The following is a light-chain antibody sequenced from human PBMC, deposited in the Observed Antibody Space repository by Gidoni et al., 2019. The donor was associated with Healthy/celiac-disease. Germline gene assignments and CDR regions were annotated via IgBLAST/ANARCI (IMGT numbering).Light chain of an antibody. V-gene: IGKV3-20*01. CDR2: GAS. CDR3: QQYGSSRDT. Sequence: EIVLTQSPGTLSLSPGERATLPCRASQSVSSSYSAWYQQKPGQAPRLLIYGASSRATGIPDRFSGSESGTDFTLTISRLEPEDFAVYYCQQYGSSRDTFGQGTKLEIK. CDR1: QSVSSSY. J-gene: IGKJ2*01.